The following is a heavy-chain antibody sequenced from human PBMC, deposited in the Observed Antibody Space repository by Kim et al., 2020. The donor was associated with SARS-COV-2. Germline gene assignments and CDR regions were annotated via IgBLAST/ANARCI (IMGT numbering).Heavy chain of an antibody. Sequence: NYAQKFQGRVTITADKSTSTAYMELSSLRSEDTAVYYCASLYSSGWYLGYWGQGTLVTVSS. V-gene: IGHV1-69*02. CDR3: ASLYSSGWYLGY. D-gene: IGHD6-19*01. J-gene: IGHJ4*02.